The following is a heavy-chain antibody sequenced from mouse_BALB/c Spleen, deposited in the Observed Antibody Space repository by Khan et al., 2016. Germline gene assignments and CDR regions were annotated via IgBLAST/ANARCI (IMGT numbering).Heavy chain of an antibody. Sequence: EVQLVESGPGLVKPSQSLSLTCTVTGHSITSDYAWNWIRQFPGNKLEWMGYITYSGSPGYNPSLKSRISITRDTSKNQFFLQLNSVTTEDTATYYSSTTTSMDYWGQGTPVTVSS. CDR1: GHSITSDYA. D-gene: IGHD1-2*01. J-gene: IGHJ4*01. V-gene: IGHV3-2*02. CDR2: ITYSGSP. CDR3: STTTSMDY.